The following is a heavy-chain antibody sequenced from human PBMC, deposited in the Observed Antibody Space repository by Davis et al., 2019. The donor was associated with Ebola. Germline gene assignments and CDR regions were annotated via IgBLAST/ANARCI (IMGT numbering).Heavy chain of an antibody. D-gene: IGHD2-15*01. CDR2: HGTSGDT. V-gene: IGHV3-23*01. CDR3: AKDTPNIWFDV. J-gene: IGHJ3*01. CDR1: GFVFRNYV. Sequence: GESLKISCVASGFVFRNYVMSWVRRAPGKGLEWVSTHGTSGDTYYADSVKGRFTISRDNSKNTLHLQMNSLRVEDTAIYYCAKDTPNIWFDVWGQGTMVAVSS.